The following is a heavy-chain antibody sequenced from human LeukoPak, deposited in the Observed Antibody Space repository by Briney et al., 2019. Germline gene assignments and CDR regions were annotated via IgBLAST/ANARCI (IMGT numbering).Heavy chain of an antibody. D-gene: IGHD3-10*01. CDR1: GFTFSSYA. V-gene: IGHV3-23*01. Sequence: PGGSLRLSCAASGFTFSSYAMSWVHQAPGKGLEWVSVITGSGGSTYYADSVKGRFTISRDNSKNTLSLQMNSLRAEDTAVYYCAKGQYYGSGDFDYWGQGTLVTVSS. CDR2: ITGSGGST. CDR3: AKGQYYGSGDFDY. J-gene: IGHJ4*02.